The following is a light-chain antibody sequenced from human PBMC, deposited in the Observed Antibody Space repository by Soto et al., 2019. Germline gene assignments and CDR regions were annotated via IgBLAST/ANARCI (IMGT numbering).Light chain of an antibody. V-gene: IGLV2-14*01. CDR3: SSRTSRITHV. CDR1: SRDVGGYNY. CDR2: EVS. Sequence: QSVLPQPASVSGSPGHSITISCTGTSRDVGGYNYVSWYQQHPGKAPKLMIYEVSNRPSGISSRFSGSKSGNTASLTISGLQAEEEADYYCSSRTSRITHVFGTGTKATVL. J-gene: IGLJ1*01.